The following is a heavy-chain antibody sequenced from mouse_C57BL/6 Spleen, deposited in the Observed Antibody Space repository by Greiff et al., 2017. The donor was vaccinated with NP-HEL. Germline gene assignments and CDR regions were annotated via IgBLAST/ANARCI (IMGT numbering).Heavy chain of an antibody. J-gene: IGHJ2*01. CDR3: ARDSSGYVDFDY. V-gene: IGHV1-55*01. D-gene: IGHD3-2*02. CDR2: IYPGSGST. Sequence: QVQLKQPGAELVKPGASVKMSCKASGYTFTSYWITWVKQRPGQGLEWIGDIYPGSGSTNYNEKFKSKATLTVDTSSSTAYMQLSSLTSEDSAVYYCARDSSGYVDFDYWGQGTTLTVSS. CDR1: GYTFTSYW.